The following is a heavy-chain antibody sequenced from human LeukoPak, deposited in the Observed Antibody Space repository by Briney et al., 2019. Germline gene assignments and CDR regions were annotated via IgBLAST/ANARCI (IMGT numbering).Heavy chain of an antibody. D-gene: IGHD4-17*01. CDR3: ARDSPTPVDAFDI. V-gene: IGHV3-21*01. J-gene: IGHJ3*02. CDR1: GFTFSSYS. Sequence: GGSLRLSCAASGFTFSSYSMNWVRQAPGKGLEWVSSISSSSSYIYYAGSVKGRFTISRDNAKNSLYLQMNSLRAEDTAVYYCARDSPTPVDAFDIWGQGTMVTVSS. CDR2: ISSSSSYI.